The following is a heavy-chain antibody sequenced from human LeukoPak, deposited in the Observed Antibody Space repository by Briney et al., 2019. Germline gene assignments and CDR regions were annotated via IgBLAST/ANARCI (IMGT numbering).Heavy chain of an antibody. J-gene: IGHJ6*03. CDR2: ISSTGGTT. CDR1: GFTYNTYG. CDR3: AKNGDRGAYCTGGTCYPYFYYYMDV. D-gene: IGHD2-15*01. V-gene: IGHV3-23*01. Sequence: GGTLRLSCAASGFTYNTYGMSWVRQAPGKVLEWVSSISSTGGTTYYADSVKGRFTISRDNSKNTLYLQMNSLRAEDTAIYYCAKNGDRGAYCTGGTCYPYFYYYMDVWGKGTTVTI.